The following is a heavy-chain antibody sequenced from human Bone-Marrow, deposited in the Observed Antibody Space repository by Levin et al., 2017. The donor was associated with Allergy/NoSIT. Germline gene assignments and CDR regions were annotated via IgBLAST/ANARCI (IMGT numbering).Heavy chain of an antibody. V-gene: IGHV4-39*07. CDR2: IYDSGST. Sequence: SETLSLTCTVSGGSISSSSSYWGWIRQPPGRGLEWIGSIYDSGSTYYNPSLESRVTISADTSKNQFSLRLSSVTAADTAVYYCAGDSTLWFGELLDHDGMDVWGQGTTVTVSS. CDR3: AGDSTLWFGELLDHDGMDV. D-gene: IGHD3-10*01. J-gene: IGHJ6*02. CDR1: GGSISSSSSY.